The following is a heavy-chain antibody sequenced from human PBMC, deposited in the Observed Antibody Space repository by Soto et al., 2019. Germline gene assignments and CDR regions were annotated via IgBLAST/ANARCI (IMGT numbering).Heavy chain of an antibody. J-gene: IGHJ4*02. CDR1: GYDFTTYG. D-gene: IGHD1-1*01. CDR3: ARGRYGDY. CDR2: ISAHNGNT. V-gene: IGHV1-18*01. Sequence: QVHLVQSGAEVKKPGASVKVSCKGSGYDFTTYGITWVRQAPGQGLEWMAWISAHNGNTDYAQTLQGRVTVARDTSTSTAYMKRRILRSDDTAVYYCARGRYGDYGGQGAPVTISS.